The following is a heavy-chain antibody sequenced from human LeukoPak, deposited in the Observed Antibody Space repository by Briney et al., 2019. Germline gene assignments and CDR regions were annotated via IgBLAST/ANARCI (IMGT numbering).Heavy chain of an antibody. Sequence: GGTLRLSCAASGFTVSSNYMSWVRQAPGKGLEWVSVIYSGGSTDYADSVKGRFTISRDNSKNTLYLQMNSLRAEDTAVYYCALQNDSSPFDYWGQGTLVTVSS. J-gene: IGHJ4*02. CDR3: ALQNDSSPFDY. D-gene: IGHD3-22*01. CDR1: GFTVSSNY. CDR2: IYSGGST. V-gene: IGHV3-53*01.